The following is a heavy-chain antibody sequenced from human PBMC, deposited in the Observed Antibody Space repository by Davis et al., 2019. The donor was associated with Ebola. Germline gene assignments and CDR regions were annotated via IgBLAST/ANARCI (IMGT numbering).Heavy chain of an antibody. Sequence: SETLSLTCAVYGGSFSGYYWSWIRQPPGKGLEWIGEINHSGSTNYNPSLKSRVTISVDTSKNPFSLKLSSVTAADTAVYYCARIGAIGGAGAHYYYYGMDVWGQGTTVTVSS. CDR2: INHSGST. V-gene: IGHV4-34*01. J-gene: IGHJ6*02. CDR1: GGSFSGYY. CDR3: ARIGAIGGAGAHYYYYGMDV. D-gene: IGHD1-26*01.